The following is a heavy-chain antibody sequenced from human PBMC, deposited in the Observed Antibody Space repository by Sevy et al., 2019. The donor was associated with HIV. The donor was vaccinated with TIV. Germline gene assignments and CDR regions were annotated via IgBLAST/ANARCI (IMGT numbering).Heavy chain of an antibody. D-gene: IGHD2-2*02. V-gene: IGHV3-21*01. CDR1: GFTFSTYT. CDR3: ARAAYYCSTTSCYIDY. Sequence: GGSLRLSCAASGFTFSTYTMNWVRQAPGKGLEWVSSISNSSSYIYYSDSVKGRFTISRDNAKNSLYLQMNSLRVEDTAMYYCARAAYYCSTTSCYIDYWGQGTLVTVSS. J-gene: IGHJ4*02. CDR2: ISNSSSYI.